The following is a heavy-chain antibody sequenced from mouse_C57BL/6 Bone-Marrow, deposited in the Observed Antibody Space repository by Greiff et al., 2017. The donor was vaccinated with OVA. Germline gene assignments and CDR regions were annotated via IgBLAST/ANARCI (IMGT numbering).Heavy chain of an antibody. Sequence: EVQLVESGGGLVQPGGSLKLSCAASGFTFSDYGMAWVRQAPRKGPEWVAFISNLAYSIYYADTVTGRFTISRENAKNTLYLEMSSLRSEDTAMYDCARIYGSYWYFDVWGTGTTVTVSS. V-gene: IGHV5-15*01. CDR3: ARIYGSYWYFDV. D-gene: IGHD2-2*01. CDR2: ISNLAYSI. J-gene: IGHJ1*03. CDR1: GFTFSDYG.